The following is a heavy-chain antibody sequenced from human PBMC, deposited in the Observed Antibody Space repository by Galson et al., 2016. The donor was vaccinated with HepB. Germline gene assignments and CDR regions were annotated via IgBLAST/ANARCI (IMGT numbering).Heavy chain of an antibody. CDR2: IVVGSGNT. J-gene: IGHJ5*02. D-gene: IGHD2-15*01. Sequence: SVKVSCKASGFTFSSSAVQWVRQARGQQLEWIGWIVVGSGNTKYAHKFQDRVTITRDMYTSTAYLELSSLRSEDTAVYYCAEGDWYCSGDSCYTEWFDPWRQGTLVTVSS. V-gene: IGHV1-58*01. CDR1: GFTFSSSA. CDR3: AEGDWYCSGDSCYTEWFDP.